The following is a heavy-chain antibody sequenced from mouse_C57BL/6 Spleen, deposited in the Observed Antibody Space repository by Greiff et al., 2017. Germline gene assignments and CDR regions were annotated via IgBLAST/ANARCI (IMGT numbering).Heavy chain of an antibody. CDR2: IRLKSDNYAT. CDR1: GFTFSNYW. CDR3: TGGPLPTVVALRYWYFDV. Sequence: EVKLVESGGGLVQPGGSMKLSCVASGFTFSNYWMNWVRQSPEKGLEWVAQIRLKSDNYATHYAESVKGRFTISRDDSKSSVYLQMNNLRAEDTGIYYCTGGPLPTVVALRYWYFDVWGTGTTVTVSS. J-gene: IGHJ1*03. V-gene: IGHV6-3*01. D-gene: IGHD1-1*01.